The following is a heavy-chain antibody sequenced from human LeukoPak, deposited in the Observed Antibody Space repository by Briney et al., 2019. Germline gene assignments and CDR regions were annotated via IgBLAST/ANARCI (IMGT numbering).Heavy chain of an antibody. CDR1: GFTVSSNY. D-gene: IGHD3-22*01. Sequence: PGGSLRPSCAASGFTVSSNYMSWVRQAPGKGLEWVSVIYSGGSTYYADSVKGRFTISRDNSKNTLYLQMNSLRAEDTAVYYRARVSGHPDYYDSSGYVGYWGQGTLVTVSS. CDR2: IYSGGST. CDR3: ARVSGHPDYYDSSGYVGY. J-gene: IGHJ4*02. V-gene: IGHV3-53*01.